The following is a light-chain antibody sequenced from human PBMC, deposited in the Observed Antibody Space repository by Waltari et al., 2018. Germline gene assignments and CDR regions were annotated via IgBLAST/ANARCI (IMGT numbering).Light chain of an antibody. V-gene: IGKV1-5*01. Sequence: DIQMTQSPSTLSASVGDRVTNTCRASQCISSWLAWYQLRPGKAPKLLISDASILERGVPSRFSGSGSGTEFTLTINSLQPDDFATYYCHQYTNFPLTFGGGTTVEIK. J-gene: IGKJ4*01. CDR2: DAS. CDR1: QCISSW. CDR3: HQYTNFPLT.